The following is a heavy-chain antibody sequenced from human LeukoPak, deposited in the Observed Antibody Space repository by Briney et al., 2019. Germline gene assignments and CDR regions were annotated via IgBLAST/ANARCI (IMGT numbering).Heavy chain of an antibody. CDR1: GGSFSGYY. J-gene: IGHJ4*02. Sequence: KPSGTLSLTCAVYGGSFSGYYWSWIRQPPGKGLEWIGVINHSGSTNYNPSLKSRVTISVDTSKNQFSLKLSSVTAADTAVYYCARGRAARPNFDYWGQGTLVTVSS. CDR2: INHSGST. CDR3: ARGRAARPNFDY. V-gene: IGHV4-34*01. D-gene: IGHD6-6*01.